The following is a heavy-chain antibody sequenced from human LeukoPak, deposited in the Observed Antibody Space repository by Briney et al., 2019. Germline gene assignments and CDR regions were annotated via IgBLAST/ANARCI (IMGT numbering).Heavy chain of an antibody. CDR2: INHSGST. CDR1: GGSFSGYY. CDR3: ARGRGIVATIKVYYFDY. D-gene: IGHD5-12*01. J-gene: IGHJ4*02. V-gene: IGHV4-34*01. Sequence: PSETLSLTCAVYGGSFSGYYWSWIRQPPGKGLEWIGEINHSGSTNYNPSLKSRVTISVDTSKNQFSPKLSSVTAADTAVYYCARGRGIVATIKVYYFDYWGQGTLVTVSS.